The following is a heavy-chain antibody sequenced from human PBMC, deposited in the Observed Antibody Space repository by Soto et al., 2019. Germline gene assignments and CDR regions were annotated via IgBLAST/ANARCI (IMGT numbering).Heavy chain of an antibody. CDR3: AREQIAEPYYYYGMDV. CDR1: GYTFTGYY. Sequence: ASVKVSCKASGYTFTGYYMHWVRQAPGQGLEWMGWINPNSGGTNYAQKFQGRVTMTRDTPISTAYMELSRLRSDDTAVYYCAREQIAEPYYYYGMDVWGQGTTVTVSS. D-gene: IGHD6-13*01. CDR2: INPNSGGT. J-gene: IGHJ6*02. V-gene: IGHV1-2*02.